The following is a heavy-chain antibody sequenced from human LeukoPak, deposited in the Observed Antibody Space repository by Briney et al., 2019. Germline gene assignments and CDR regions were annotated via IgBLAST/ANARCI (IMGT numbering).Heavy chain of an antibody. Sequence: GGSLRLSCAASGFTFSSYWMHWVRQAPGKGLVWVSRINTDGSSTSYADSVKGRFTISGDNAKNTLYLQMNSLRAEDTAVYYCARIKVGATGIDYWGQGTLVTVSS. CDR1: GFTFSSYW. CDR3: ARIKVGATGIDY. V-gene: IGHV3-74*01. CDR2: INTDGSST. D-gene: IGHD1-26*01. J-gene: IGHJ4*02.